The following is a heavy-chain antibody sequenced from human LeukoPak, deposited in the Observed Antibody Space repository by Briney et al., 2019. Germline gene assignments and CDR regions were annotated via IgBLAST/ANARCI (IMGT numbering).Heavy chain of an antibody. CDR3: ARVHYSSSSWDQGRYYYMDV. V-gene: IGHV1-69*06. CDR2: IIPIFGTA. D-gene: IGHD6-13*01. Sequence: SVTVSCTASGGTFSSYAISWVRQAPGQGLEWMGGIIPIFGTANYAQKFQGRVTITADKSTSTAYMELSSLRSEDTAVYYCARVHYSSSSWDQGRYYYMDVWGKGTTVTVSS. J-gene: IGHJ6*03. CDR1: GGTFSSYA.